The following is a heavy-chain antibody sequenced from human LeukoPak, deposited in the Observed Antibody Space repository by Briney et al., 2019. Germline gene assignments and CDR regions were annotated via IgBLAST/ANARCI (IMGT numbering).Heavy chain of an antibody. Sequence: PSETLSLTCSVSGESIRSTTFWGWIRQSPGMGLEWIASTSHAGISYYNPSLSSRVTVSADSSKNQFSLRLSSVTAADTAVYYRARRGGHSWDVGNWFDPWGQGTPVTVSS. V-gene: IGHV4-39*01. J-gene: IGHJ5*02. D-gene: IGHD6-13*01. CDR2: TSHAGIS. CDR3: ARRGGHSWDVGNWFDP. CDR1: GESIRSTTF.